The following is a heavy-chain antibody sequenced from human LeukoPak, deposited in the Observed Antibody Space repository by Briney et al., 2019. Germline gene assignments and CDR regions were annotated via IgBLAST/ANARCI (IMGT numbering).Heavy chain of an antibody. V-gene: IGHV3-23*01. D-gene: IGHD4-17*01. CDR3: ANLVTVTTSGGYFDY. CDR1: GFTFSTYG. J-gene: IGHJ4*02. Sequence: PGGSLRLSCAASGFTFSTYGMSWVRQAPGKGLEWVSSISASGGSTYYADSVKGRFTISRDNSKNTLYLQMNSLRAEDTAVYYCANLVTVTTSGGYFDYWGQGTLVTVSS. CDR2: ISASGGST.